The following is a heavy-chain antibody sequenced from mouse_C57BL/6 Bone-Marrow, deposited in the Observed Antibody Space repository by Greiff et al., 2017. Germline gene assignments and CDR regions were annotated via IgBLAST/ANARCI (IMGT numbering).Heavy chain of an antibody. V-gene: IGHV1-69*01. D-gene: IGHD2-2*01. J-gene: IGHJ1*03. CDR3: ARERLSGYFDV. Sequence: QVQLKQPGAELVMPGASVKLSCKASGYTFTSYWMHWVKQRPGQGLEWIGEIDPSDSYTNYNQKFKGKSTLTVDKSSSTAYMQLSSLTSEDSAVYDCARERLSGYFDVWGTGTTVTVSS. CDR2: IDPSDSYT. CDR1: GYTFTSYW.